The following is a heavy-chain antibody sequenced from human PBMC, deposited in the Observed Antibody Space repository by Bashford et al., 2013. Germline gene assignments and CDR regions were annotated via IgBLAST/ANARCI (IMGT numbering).Heavy chain of an antibody. CDR1: GYTFTSYD. V-gene: IGHV1-8*01. D-gene: IGHD6-13*01. CDR2: MNPNSGNT. CDR3: ARGYKVRSSWAHYYYGMDV. Sequence: ASVKVSCKASGYTFTSYDINWVRQATGQGLEWMGWMNPNSGNTGYAQKFQGRVTMTRNTSISTAYMELSSLRSEDTAVYYCARGYKVRSSWAHYYYGMDVWGQGTTVTVSS. J-gene: IGHJ6*02.